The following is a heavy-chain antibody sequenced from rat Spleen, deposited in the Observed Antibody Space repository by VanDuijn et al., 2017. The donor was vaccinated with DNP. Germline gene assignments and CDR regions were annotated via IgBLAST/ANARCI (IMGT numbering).Heavy chain of an antibody. CDR3: ARSWVGVRGIWFAY. Sequence: QVQLQQSGAELAKPGSSVKISCKASGYTFTTYYIGWIKQTTGQGLQLIGYINTGSGGADYHEKFKGKATLTVDKSYSTAFMQLSSLTPDDSAVYYCARSWVGVRGIWFAYWGHGTLVTVSS. D-gene: IGHD4-3*01. CDR2: INTGSGGA. V-gene: IGHV1-43*01. J-gene: IGHJ3*01. CDR1: GYTFTTYY.